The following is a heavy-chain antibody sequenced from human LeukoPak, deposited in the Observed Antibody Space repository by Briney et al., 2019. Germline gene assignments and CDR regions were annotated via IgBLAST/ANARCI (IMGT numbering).Heavy chain of an antibody. J-gene: IGHJ4*02. CDR3: ARHDFWSDPEYYFDY. D-gene: IGHD3-3*01. V-gene: IGHV4-38-2*01. CDR2: IYHSGGT. Sequence: SETLSLTRAVSGYSISSGYYWGWIRQPPGKGLEWIGSIYHSGGTYYNPSLKSRVTISVDTSKNQFSLKLSSVSAADTAVYYCARHDFWSDPEYYFDYWGQGTLVTVSS. CDR1: GYSISSGYY.